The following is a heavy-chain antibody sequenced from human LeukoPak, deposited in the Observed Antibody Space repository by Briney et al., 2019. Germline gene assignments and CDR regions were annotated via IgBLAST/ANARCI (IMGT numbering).Heavy chain of an antibody. CDR3: ATRIVVVPAAEITPFDY. J-gene: IGHJ4*02. D-gene: IGHD2-2*01. CDR1: GYTLTELS. V-gene: IGHV1-24*01. Sequence: GASVKVSCKVSGYTLTELSMHWVRQAPGKGLEWMGGFDPEDGETIYAQKFQGRVTMTEDTSTDTAYMELSSLRSEDTAVYYCATRIVVVPAAEITPFDYWGQGTLVTVSS. CDR2: FDPEDGET.